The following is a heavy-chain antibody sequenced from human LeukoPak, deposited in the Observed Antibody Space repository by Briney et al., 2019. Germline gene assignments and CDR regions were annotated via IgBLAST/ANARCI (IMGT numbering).Heavy chain of an antibody. CDR3: AKGKDDSSGWYFFY. D-gene: IGHD6-19*01. J-gene: IGHJ4*02. CDR2: FSSSGRYI. CDR1: GFTFSTYS. V-gene: IGHV3-21*04. Sequence: GGSLRLSCAASGFTFSTYSMNWVRQAPGKGLEWVSSFSSSGRYIYYADSVKGRFTISRDNSKNTLYLQMNSLRAEDTAVYYCAKGKDDSSGWYFFYWGQGTLVTVSS.